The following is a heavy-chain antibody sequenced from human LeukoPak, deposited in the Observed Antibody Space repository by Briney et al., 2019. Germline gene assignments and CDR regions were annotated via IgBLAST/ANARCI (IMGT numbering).Heavy chain of an antibody. J-gene: IGHJ4*02. D-gene: IGHD4-17*01. CDR1: GSTFSRHW. CDR2: INSDGSST. V-gene: IGHV3-74*01. CDR3: ARGTTATLDY. Sequence: GGSLRLSCTASGSTFSRHWISWVRQTPGKGLVWVSRINSDGSSTSYADSVKGRFTISRDNAKNTLYLQMNSLRAEDTAVYYCARGTTATLDYWGQGTLVTVSS.